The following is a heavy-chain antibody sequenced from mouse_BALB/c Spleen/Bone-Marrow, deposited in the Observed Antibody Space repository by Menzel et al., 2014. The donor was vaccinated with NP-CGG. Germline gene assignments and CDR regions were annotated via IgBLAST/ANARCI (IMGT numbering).Heavy chain of an antibody. CDR2: INPSNGGT. CDR3: TRRLGRFYFDY. Sequence: VHLVESGPELVKPGASVKLSCKASGYTFTSYYMYWMKQRPGQGPEWIGKINPSNGGTDFNEKFKSKATLTVDRSSNTTSMQLSSLTSDDSAVYYCTRRLGRFYFDYWGQGTPLTVSS. CDR1: GYTFTSYY. D-gene: IGHD4-1*01. J-gene: IGHJ2*01. V-gene: IGHV1-53*01.